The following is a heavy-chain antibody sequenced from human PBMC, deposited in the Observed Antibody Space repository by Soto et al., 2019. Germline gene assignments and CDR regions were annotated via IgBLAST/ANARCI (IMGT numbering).Heavy chain of an antibody. D-gene: IGHD5-18*01. CDR2: IYYSGST. CDR3: ARDNGYSYGYTLDH. Sequence: SETLSLTCTFLGASIISYYWTWTGQPPGKGLEWIGYIYYSGSTNYNPSLKSRVTISVDTSKNQFSLKLSSVTAADTAVYYCARDNGYSYGYTLDHWGQGTLVTVS. V-gene: IGHV4-59*01. CDR1: GASIISYY. J-gene: IGHJ4*02.